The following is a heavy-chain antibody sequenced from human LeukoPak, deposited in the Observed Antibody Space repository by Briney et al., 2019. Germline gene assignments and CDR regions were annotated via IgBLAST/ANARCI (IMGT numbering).Heavy chain of an antibody. V-gene: IGHV1-69*05. D-gene: IGHD3-10*01. CDR1: GGTFSSYA. CDR3: ARGNTGHYYYYGMDV. Sequence: ASVKVSCKASGGTFSSYAISWVRQAPGQGLEWMGGIIPIFGTANYAQKFQGRVTMTRNTSISTAYMELSSLRSEDTAVYYCARGNTGHYYYYGMDVWGQGTTVTVSS. J-gene: IGHJ6*02. CDR2: IIPIFGTA.